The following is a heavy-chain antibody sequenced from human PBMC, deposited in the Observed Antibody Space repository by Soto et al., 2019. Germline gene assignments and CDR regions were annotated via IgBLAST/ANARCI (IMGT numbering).Heavy chain of an antibody. CDR2: IYYSGST. Sequence: SETLSLTCTVSGGSISSYYWSWIRQPPGKGLEWIGYIYYSGSTNYNPSLKSRVTISVDTSKNQFSLKLSSVTAADTAVYYCASVGSSGYYDNWFDPWGQGTLVTVSS. CDR3: ASVGSSGYYDNWFDP. J-gene: IGHJ5*02. CDR1: GGSISSYY. D-gene: IGHD3-22*01. V-gene: IGHV4-59*01.